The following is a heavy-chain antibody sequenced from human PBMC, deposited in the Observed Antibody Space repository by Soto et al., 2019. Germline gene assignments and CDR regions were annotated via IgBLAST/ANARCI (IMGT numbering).Heavy chain of an antibody. CDR3: ARDYHGDYRGVWFDP. CDR2: IYYSGST. CDR1: GGSISSGDYY. D-gene: IGHD4-17*01. J-gene: IGHJ5*02. V-gene: IGHV4-30-4*01. Sequence: QVQLQESGPGLVKPSQTLSLTCTVSGGSISSGDYYWRWIRQPPGKGLEWIGYIYYSGSTYYNPSLKSRVTISVDTSKNQFSLKLSSVTAADTAVYYCARDYHGDYRGVWFDPWGQGTLVTVSS.